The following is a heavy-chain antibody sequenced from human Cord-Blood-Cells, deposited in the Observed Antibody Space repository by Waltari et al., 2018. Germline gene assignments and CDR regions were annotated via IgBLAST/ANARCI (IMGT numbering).Heavy chain of an antibody. D-gene: IGHD3-9*01. CDR2: INHSGST. V-gene: IGHV4-34*01. Sequence: QVQLQQWGAGLLKPSETLSLTCAVYGGSFSGYYWSWIRQPPGKGLEWIGEINHSGSTNHNPALKSRVTISVDTSKNQFSLKLSSVTAADTAVYYCARDGLRYNYYYYYGMDVWGQGTTVTVSS. J-gene: IGHJ6*02. CDR3: ARDGLRYNYYYYYGMDV. CDR1: GGSFSGYY.